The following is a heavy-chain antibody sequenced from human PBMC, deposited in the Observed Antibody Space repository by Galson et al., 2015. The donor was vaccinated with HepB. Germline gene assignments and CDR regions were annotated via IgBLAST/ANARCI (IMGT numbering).Heavy chain of an antibody. D-gene: IGHD3-22*01. V-gene: IGHV3-30*18. CDR1: GFIFNDYG. CDR2: ISYDGSKE. J-gene: IGHJ6*02. CDR3: AKDPETYHYDRTGYYYYYCMDV. Sequence: SLRLSCAASGFIFNDYGMHWVRQAPGKGLEWVAVISYDGSKEFYANSVKGRLPISRNNSKNTLDLHMNSLRGEDTAVYYCAKDPETYHYDRTGYYYYYCMDVWGQGTTVTVSS.